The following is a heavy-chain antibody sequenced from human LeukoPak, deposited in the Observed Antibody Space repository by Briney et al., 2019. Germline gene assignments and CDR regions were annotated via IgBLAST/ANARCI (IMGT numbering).Heavy chain of an antibody. CDR3: ARAQGYCSGGSCYGYFQH. J-gene: IGHJ1*01. D-gene: IGHD2-15*01. CDR1: GFTVSSNY. V-gene: IGHV3-53*01. CDR2: LYNGGSP. Sequence: PGGSLRLSCAASGFTVSSNYMTWVRQAPGKGLEWASTLYNGGSPHYADSVKGRFTTSSDKSKNTLFLRMNSLRAEDTAVYYCARAQGYCSGGSCYGYFQHWGQGSLVTVSS.